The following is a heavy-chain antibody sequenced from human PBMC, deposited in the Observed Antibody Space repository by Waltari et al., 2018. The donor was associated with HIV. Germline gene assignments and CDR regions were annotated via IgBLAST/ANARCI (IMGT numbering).Heavy chain of an antibody. D-gene: IGHD2-15*01. CDR2: ISSSGGTT. CDR1: GFTFSNYA. J-gene: IGHJ4*02. V-gene: IGHV3-23*01. CDR3: AKAPLRRSSVGGEGPSHFEY. Sequence: EVQLLDSGGGLVRPGGSLRVSCATSGFTFSNYAMSWVRQARGKGPEWVSGISSSGGTTDSADSVKGRFTISRDNVKNTLHLQMNGLRAEDTAIYYCAKAPLRRSSVGGEGPSHFEYWGQGTLVTVSS.